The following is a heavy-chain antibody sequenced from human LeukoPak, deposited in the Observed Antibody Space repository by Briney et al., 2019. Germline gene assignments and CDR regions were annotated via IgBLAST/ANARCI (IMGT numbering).Heavy chain of an antibody. CDR2: IIPIFGTA. D-gene: IGHD3-10*01. CDR1: GGTFSSYA. V-gene: IGHV1-69*01. CDR3: ASCANGRGEHDY. J-gene: IGHJ4*02. Sequence: ASVKVSCKASGGTFSSYAISWVRQAPGQGLEWMGGIIPIFGTANYAQKFQGRVTITADESTSTAYMELSSLRSDDTAVYYCASCANGRGEHDYWGQGTLVTVSS.